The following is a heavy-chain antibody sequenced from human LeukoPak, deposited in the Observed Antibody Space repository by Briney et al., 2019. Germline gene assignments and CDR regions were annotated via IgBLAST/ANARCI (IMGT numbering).Heavy chain of an antibody. V-gene: IGHV3-7*01. J-gene: IGHJ4*02. D-gene: IGHD3-16*01. CDR1: GFTFSSYW. Sequence: AGGSLRLSCAASGFTFSSYWMSWVRQAPGKGLEWVANIKEEGTAKDYVDSVKGRFTISRDNAEKSLFLQMNSLRAEDTAMYYCARGGTWGSFDYWGQGTLVTVSS. CDR3: ARGGTWGSFDY. CDR2: IKEEGTAK.